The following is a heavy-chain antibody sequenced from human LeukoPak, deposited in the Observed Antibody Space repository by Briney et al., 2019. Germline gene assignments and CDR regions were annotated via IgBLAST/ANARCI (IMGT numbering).Heavy chain of an antibody. V-gene: IGHV3-15*07. Sequence: GGSLRLSCSASGLTVTNAWMNWVRQAPGEGLDWVGRIAGKTDGGATDYAAPVKGRFTISRDDSKNTLNLQMNSLKTEDTAVYYCTTGIRGDWGQGTLVTVSS. CDR2: IAGKTDGGAT. D-gene: IGHD3-10*01. CDR3: TTGIRGD. J-gene: IGHJ4*02. CDR1: GLTVTNAW.